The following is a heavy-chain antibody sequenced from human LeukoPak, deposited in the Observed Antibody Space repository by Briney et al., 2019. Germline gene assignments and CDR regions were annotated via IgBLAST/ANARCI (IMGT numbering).Heavy chain of an antibody. CDR3: ASEFMVRGVRADY. V-gene: IGHV4-30-2*01. CDR2: IHRSGST. D-gene: IGHD3-10*01. Sequence: SETLSLTCIVSGGPISSYYWSWIRQPPGKGLDWIGYIHRSGSTYYNPSLKSRVTISVDRSKNQFSLKLSSVTAADTAVYYCASEFMVRGVRADYWGQGTLVTVSS. CDR1: GGPISSYY. J-gene: IGHJ4*02.